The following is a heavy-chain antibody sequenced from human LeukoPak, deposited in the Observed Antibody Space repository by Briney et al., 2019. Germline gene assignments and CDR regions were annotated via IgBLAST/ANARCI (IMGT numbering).Heavy chain of an antibody. CDR1: GFTFSFYG. D-gene: IGHD2-2*02. Sequence: PGESLRLSCATSGFTFSFYGMHWVRQAPGKGLEWVAFIQYDGSYKFYADSVQGRFSISRDNSKNTLFLQMNSLRADDTAVYYCAITSDQLLYSKFDFWGQGTLVTVSS. CDR2: IQYDGSYK. V-gene: IGHV3-30*02. J-gene: IGHJ4*02. CDR3: AITSDQLLYSKFDF.